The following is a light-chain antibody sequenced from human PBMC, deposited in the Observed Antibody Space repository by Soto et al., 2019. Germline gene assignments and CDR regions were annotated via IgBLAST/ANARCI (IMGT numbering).Light chain of an antibody. CDR1: QSISSW. J-gene: IGKJ2*01. CDR2: KAS. Sequence: DIQMTQSPSTLSASVGDRVTITCRASQSISSWLAWYQQKPGKAPKLLIYKASSLESGVPSRFSGSGAGTEFTLTISSLQPDDFATYYCQQYNSYPYTFGQGTKLEI. V-gene: IGKV1-5*03. CDR3: QQYNSYPYT.